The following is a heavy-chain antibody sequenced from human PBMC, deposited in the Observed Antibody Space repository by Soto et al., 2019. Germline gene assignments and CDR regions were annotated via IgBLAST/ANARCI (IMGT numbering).Heavy chain of an antibody. D-gene: IGHD3-16*01. CDR1: GFTFSNYA. CDR2: MSFDGTR. J-gene: IGHJ3*02. CDR3: TRGRPLPSMNPGDEPLDI. V-gene: IGHV3-30*03. Sequence: ESGGGVVQPGTSLTLSCAASGFTFSNYAMHWVRQAPGKGREWVAAMSFDGTRYYADSVKGRSTISRDSARNTVFLQTSGLRVDDTAIYYCTRGRPLPSMNPGDEPLDIWGQGTMVTVSS.